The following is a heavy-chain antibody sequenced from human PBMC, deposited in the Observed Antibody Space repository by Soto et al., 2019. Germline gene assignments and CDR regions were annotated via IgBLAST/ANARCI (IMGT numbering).Heavy chain of an antibody. CDR1: GYTFASYA. Sequence: QVQLVQSGAEVKKPGASVKVSCKASGYTFASYAISWMRQAPGQGLEWMGWISAYNGNTNYAQKLQGRVTMTRVTATSTDYLELRSLRSDDTAVYYCARDPPPPDYWGQGTLVTVSS. V-gene: IGHV1-18*01. CDR2: ISAYNGNT. CDR3: ARDPPPPDY. J-gene: IGHJ4*02.